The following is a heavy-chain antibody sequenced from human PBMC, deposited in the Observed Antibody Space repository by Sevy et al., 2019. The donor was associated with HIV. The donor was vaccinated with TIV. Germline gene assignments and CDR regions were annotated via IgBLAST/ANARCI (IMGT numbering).Heavy chain of an antibody. V-gene: IGHV4-4*08. CDR2: IGSSGPG. CDR1: GASITSYY. D-gene: IGHD3-9*01. Sequence: SETLSLTCNVSGASITSYYWSWIRQPPGKGLEWVDDIGSSGPGNYNPSLKSRVTLSVDTTKSHFSLKLRSVTAVDTAVYYCARSRYYFDSWGQGALVTVSS. J-gene: IGHJ4*02. CDR3: ARSRYYFDS.